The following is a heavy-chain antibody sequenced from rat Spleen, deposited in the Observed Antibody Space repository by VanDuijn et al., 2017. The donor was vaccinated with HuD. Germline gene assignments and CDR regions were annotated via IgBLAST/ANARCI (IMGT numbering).Heavy chain of an antibody. CDR3: VGAGYLRDWYFDF. V-gene: IGHV5-29*01. CDR1: GFTFSSNW. D-gene: IGHD2-2*01. Sequence: EVQLVESGGGLVQPGSPLKLSCAASGFTFSSNWLNWIRQAPGKGLEWVATISYDGSDTYYRDSVKGRFTISRDNAKRTLFLQMDSLRSEDTATYYCVGAGYLRDWYFDFWGPGTMVTVSS. CDR2: ISYDGSDT. J-gene: IGHJ1*01.